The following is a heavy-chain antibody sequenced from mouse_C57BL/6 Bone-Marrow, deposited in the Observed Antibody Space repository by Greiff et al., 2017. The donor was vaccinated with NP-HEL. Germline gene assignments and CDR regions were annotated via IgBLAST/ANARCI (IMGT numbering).Heavy chain of an antibody. J-gene: IGHJ2*01. CDR2: ISSGSSTI. CDR3: ARGSTMVTTLDY. CDR1: GFTFSDYG. Sequence: EVKVIESGGGLVKPGGSLKLSCAASGFTFSDYGMHWVRQAPEKGLEWVAYISSGSSTIYYADTVKGRFTISRDNAKNTLFLQMTSLRSEDTAMYYCARGSTMVTTLDYWGQGTTLTVSS. D-gene: IGHD2-2*01. V-gene: IGHV5-17*01.